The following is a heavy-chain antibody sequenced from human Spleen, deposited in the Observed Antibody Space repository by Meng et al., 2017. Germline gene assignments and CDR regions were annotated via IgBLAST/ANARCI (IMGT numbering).Heavy chain of an antibody. CDR3: ASWSRYFDWLLPDY. CDR2: INHSGST. J-gene: IGHJ4*02. D-gene: IGHD3-9*01. CDR1: GGSFSGYY. V-gene: IGHV4-34*01. Sequence: QVQLQQGGAGHLKPPETLSLTCAVYGGSFSGYYWSWIRQPPGKGLEWIGEINHSGSTNYNPSLKSRVTISVDTSKNQFSLKLSSVTAADTAVYYCASWSRYFDWLLPDYWGQGTLVTASS.